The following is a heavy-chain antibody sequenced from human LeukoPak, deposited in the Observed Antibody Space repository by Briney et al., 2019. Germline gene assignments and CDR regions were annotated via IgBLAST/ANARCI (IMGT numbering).Heavy chain of an antibody. CDR3: VKGGQNYDFWRFDY. V-gene: IGHV3-23*01. CDR2: ISGSGGST. J-gene: IGHJ4*02. CDR1: GFTFSGYW. D-gene: IGHD3-3*01. Sequence: GGSLRLSCAASGFTFSGYWMHWVRQVPGKGLEWVSSISGSGGSTYYTDSVKGRFAISRDNSKSTLYLQMNSLGTDDTALYYCVKGGQNYDFWRFDYWGQGTLVTASS.